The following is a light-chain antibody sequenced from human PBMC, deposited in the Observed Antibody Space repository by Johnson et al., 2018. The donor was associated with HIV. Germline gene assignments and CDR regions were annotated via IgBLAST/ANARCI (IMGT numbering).Light chain of an antibody. J-gene: IGLJ1*01. CDR3: GTWDNSLSIGYF. Sequence: QSALTQPPSVSAAPGQRVTISCSGRGSNIGSHYVSWYQQLPGTAPKLLIFENDKRPSGIPDRFSGSKSGTSATLGITGLQAGDEADYYCGTWDNSLSIGYFFGTGTKVTVL. CDR1: GSNIGSHY. CDR2: END. V-gene: IGLV1-51*02.